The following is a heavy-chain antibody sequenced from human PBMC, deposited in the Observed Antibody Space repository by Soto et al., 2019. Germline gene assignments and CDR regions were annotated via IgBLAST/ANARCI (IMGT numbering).Heavy chain of an antibody. V-gene: IGHV4-31*03. CDR3: ARDQPSPYGSGSSMDV. CDR2: IYYSGST. Sequence: SETLSLTCTVSGGSISSGGYYWSWVRQHPGKGLEWIGYIYYSGSTYYNPSLKSRVTISVDTSKNQFSLKLSSVTAADTAVYYCARDQPSPYGSGSSMDVWGQGTTVTVSS. D-gene: IGHD3-10*01. CDR1: GGSISSGGYY. J-gene: IGHJ6*02.